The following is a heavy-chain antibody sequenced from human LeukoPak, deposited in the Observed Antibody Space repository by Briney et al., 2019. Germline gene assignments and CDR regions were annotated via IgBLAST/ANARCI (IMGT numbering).Heavy chain of an antibody. CDR1: GFTFSDYY. CDR3: ARARGSIPSSSFDY. Sequence: GGSLRLSCAASGFTFSDYYMTWIRQAPGKGLEWVSYISSGSSYTDYADSVKGRFTISRDNARNSLDLQMNILRAEDTALYYCARARGSIPSSSFDYWGQGALVTVSS. V-gene: IGHV3-11*06. J-gene: IGHJ4*02. D-gene: IGHD6-6*01. CDR2: ISSGSSYT.